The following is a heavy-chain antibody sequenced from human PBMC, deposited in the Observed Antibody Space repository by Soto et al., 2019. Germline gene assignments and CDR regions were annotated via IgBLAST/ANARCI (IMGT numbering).Heavy chain of an antibody. D-gene: IGHD5-12*01. CDR2: IYYSGST. CDR1: GGSISSGGYY. CDR3: ARDYSGYRSGYYGKDV. V-gene: IGHV4-31*03. Sequence: SETLSLTCTVSGGSISSGGYYWSWIRQHPGKGLEWIGYIYYSGSTYYNPSLKSRVTISVDTSENQFSLKLSSVTAADTAVYYCARDYSGYRSGYYGKDVWGQGTTVTVSS. J-gene: IGHJ6*02.